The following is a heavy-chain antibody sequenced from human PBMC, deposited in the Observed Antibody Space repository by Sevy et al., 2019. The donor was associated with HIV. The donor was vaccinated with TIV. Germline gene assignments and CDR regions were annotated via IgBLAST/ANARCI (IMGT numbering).Heavy chain of an antibody. Sequence: SETLSLTCAVSGGSISSGGYSWSWIRQPPGKGLEWIGYIYHSGSTYYNPSLKSRVTISVDRSKNQFSLKLGSVTAADTAVYCCARAATGWFDPWGQGTLVTVSS. J-gene: IGHJ5*02. V-gene: IGHV4-30-2*01. CDR3: ARAATGWFDP. CDR1: GGSISSGGYS. CDR2: IYHSGST.